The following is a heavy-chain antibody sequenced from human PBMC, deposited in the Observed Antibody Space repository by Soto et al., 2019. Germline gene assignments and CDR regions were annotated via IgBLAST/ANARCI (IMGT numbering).Heavy chain of an antibody. CDR2: IIPIFGTA. J-gene: IGHJ6*02. CDR1: GGTFSSYA. D-gene: IGHD3-9*01. Sequence: SVKVSCKASGGTFSSYAISWVRQAPGQGLEWMGGIIPIFGTANYAQRFQGRVTITADESTSTAYMELSSLRSEDTAVYYCAREYYDILTGYPPPLYGMDVWGQGTTVTVSS. V-gene: IGHV1-69*13. CDR3: AREYYDILTGYPPPLYGMDV.